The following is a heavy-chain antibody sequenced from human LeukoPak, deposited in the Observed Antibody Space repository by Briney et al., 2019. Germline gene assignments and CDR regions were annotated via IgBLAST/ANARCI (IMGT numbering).Heavy chain of an antibody. J-gene: IGHJ4*02. CDR2: IKQDGSEQ. V-gene: IGHV3-7*01. Sequence: PGGSLRLSCAASGFTFSYYWMTWVRQAPGEGVEWVANIKQDGSEQYYVDSVKGRFTISRDNAKNSLYLQMNSLRVEDTAVYYCARDRCSSTSCFYDYWGQGTLVTVSS. CDR3: ARDRCSSTSCFYDY. CDR1: GFTFSYYW. D-gene: IGHD2-2*01.